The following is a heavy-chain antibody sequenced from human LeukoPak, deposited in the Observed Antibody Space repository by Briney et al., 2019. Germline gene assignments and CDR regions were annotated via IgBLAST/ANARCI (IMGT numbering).Heavy chain of an antibody. CDR2: IKTKTDSRTP. J-gene: IGHJ4*02. CDR3: TTLRGYGAYDY. D-gene: IGHD4/OR15-4a*01. V-gene: IGHV3-15*01. CDR1: GFTFSSYW. Sequence: GGSLRLSCAASGFTFSSYWMSWVRQAPGKGLEWVGRIKTKTDSRTPDYAAPVKGRFTVSRDDSKTTLYLQMNSLRTEDTAMYYCTTLRGYGAYDYWGQGTLVTVSS.